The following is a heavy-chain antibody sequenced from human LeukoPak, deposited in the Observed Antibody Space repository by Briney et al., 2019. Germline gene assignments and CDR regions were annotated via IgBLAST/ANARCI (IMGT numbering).Heavy chain of an antibody. V-gene: IGHV3-23*01. Sequence: PGGSLRLSCAASGFTFSSYGMNWVRQAPGKGLEWVSGISGNGGSTNYADSVKGRFTISRDNSKNTLYLQMNSLRAEDTAVYYCAREARNYYDSSGYSWYYYYGMDVWGQGTTVTVSS. CDR1: GFTFSSYG. CDR3: AREARNYYDSSGYSWYYYYGMDV. D-gene: IGHD3-22*01. CDR2: ISGNGGST. J-gene: IGHJ6*02.